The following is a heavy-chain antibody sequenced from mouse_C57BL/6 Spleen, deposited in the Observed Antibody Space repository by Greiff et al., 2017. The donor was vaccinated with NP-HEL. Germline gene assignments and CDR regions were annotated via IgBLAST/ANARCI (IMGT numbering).Heavy chain of an antibody. J-gene: IGHJ2*01. CDR2: IYPGDGGT. CDR1: GYAFSSSW. V-gene: IGHV1-82*01. CDR3: ARSAPYYFDC. Sequence: QVQLQQSGPELVKPGASVKISCKASGYAFSSSWMNWVKQRPGKGLEWIGRIYPGDGGTNYNGKFKGKATLTADKSSSTAYMQLSSLTSEDSAVYFCARSAPYYFDCWGQGTTLTVSS.